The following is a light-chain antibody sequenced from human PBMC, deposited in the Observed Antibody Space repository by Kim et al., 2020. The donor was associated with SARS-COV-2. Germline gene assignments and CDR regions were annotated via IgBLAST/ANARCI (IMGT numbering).Light chain of an antibody. J-gene: IGKJ1*01. CDR1: QSISSW. CDR2: KAS. CDR3: QQYNSYPET. Sequence: ASVGDRVTITCRASQSISSWLAWYQQKPGKVPKLLIYKASSLESGVPSRFSGSGSGTEFTLTISSLQPDDFATYYCQQYNSYPETFGQGTKVDIK. V-gene: IGKV1-5*03.